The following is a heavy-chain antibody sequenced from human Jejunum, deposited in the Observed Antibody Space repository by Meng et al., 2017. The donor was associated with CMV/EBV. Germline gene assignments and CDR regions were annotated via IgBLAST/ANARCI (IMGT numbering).Heavy chain of an antibody. CDR1: GFPFNFYA. D-gene: IGHD2-15*01. V-gene: IGHV3-30*02. CDR2: IRHDGSED. J-gene: IGHJ4*02. Sequence: QIPLVGAGGGVVQPGRALRLSCVVSGFPFNFYAFHWVRQAPGKGLDWVTCIRHDGSEDFYVDSVKGRFTISRDNSKNTLYLQMNSLRVDNSALYYCTKGGFDSWGQGTLVTVSS. CDR3: TKGGFDS.